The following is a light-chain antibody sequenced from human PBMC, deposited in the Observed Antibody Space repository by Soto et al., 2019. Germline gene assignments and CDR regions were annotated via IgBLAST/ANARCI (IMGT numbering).Light chain of an antibody. J-gene: IGKJ1*01. CDR1: QNVGTN. CDR2: GAN. CDR3: QQYHSLPRT. V-gene: IGKV3D-15*01. Sequence: TELTQSPATLSISPGERATLPCRASQNVGTNLAWYQQKPGQAPRLLIYGANIRAIGIADRFRGSGSGTDFTLTISRLEPEDFAVYYCQQYHSLPRTFGQGTKVDIK.